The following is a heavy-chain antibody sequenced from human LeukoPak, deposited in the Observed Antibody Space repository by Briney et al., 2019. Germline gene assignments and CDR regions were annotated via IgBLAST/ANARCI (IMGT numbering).Heavy chain of an antibody. Sequence: GGSLRLSCVASGFTFSSSWMTWVRQAPGMGRERVANIKADGSGKYYVDSVRGRFSISRDNAKNSLYLELNSLRAEDTAVYYCARVRDGYNYLDYWGQGTLVTVSS. CDR1: GFTFSSSW. V-gene: IGHV3-7*01. CDR3: ARVRDGYNYLDY. CDR2: IKADGSGK. J-gene: IGHJ4*02. D-gene: IGHD5-24*01.